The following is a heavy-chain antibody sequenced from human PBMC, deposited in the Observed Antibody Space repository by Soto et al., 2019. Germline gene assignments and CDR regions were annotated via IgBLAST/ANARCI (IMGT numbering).Heavy chain of an antibody. CDR1: GFTFSSYD. J-gene: IGHJ6*03. CDR2: IGTAGDT. Sequence: EVQLVESGGGLVQPGGSLRLSCAASGFTFSSYDMHWVRQATGKGLEWVSAIGTAGDTYYPGSVKGRFTISRENAKNSLYLQMNSLRAGDTAVYYCARGGYDFWSGYPEEYYYYYYMDVWGKGTTVTVSS. V-gene: IGHV3-13*01. CDR3: ARGGYDFWSGYPEEYYYYYYMDV. D-gene: IGHD3-3*01.